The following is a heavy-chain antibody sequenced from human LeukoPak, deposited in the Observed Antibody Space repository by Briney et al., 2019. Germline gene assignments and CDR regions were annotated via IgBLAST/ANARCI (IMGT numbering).Heavy chain of an antibody. D-gene: IGHD2-15*01. CDR3: ASEAVVPYYMDV. CDR1: GGSISSYY. V-gene: IGHV4-59*12. J-gene: IGHJ6*03. CDR2: IYYSGST. Sequence: SETLSLTCTVSGGSISSYYWSWIRQPPGKGLEWIGYIYYSGSTNYNPSLKSRVTMSVDTSKNQFSLKLSSVTAANTAVYYCASEAVVPYYMDVWGKGTTVTVSS.